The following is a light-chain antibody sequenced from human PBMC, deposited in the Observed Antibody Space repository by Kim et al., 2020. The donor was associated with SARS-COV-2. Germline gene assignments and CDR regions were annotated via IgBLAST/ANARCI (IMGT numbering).Light chain of an antibody. CDR3: QQYNNWPPGDT. CDR2: GAS. Sequence: SPGERATLSCRASQSVSSNLAWYQQKPGQAPRLLIYGASTRATGIPARFSGSESGTEFTLTISSLQSEDFAVYYCQQYNNWPPGDTFGQGTKLEI. V-gene: IGKV3-15*01. CDR1: QSVSSN. J-gene: IGKJ2*01.